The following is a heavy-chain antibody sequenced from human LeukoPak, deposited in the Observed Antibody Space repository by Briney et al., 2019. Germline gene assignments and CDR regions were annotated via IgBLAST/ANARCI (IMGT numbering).Heavy chain of an antibody. CDR2: VRFDGSDH. Sequence: GGSLRLSCAASGFTFSDYGIHWVRHAPGKGLQWVAVVRFDGSDHYHDDYVKGRFTISRDNSPNTVYLQMNSLRAQATAVYYGARDLYDHFLDYWGQGTVVTVSS. V-gene: IGHV3-33*01. J-gene: IGHJ4*02. CDR1: GFTFSDYG. CDR3: ARDLYDHFLDY. D-gene: IGHD3-3*01.